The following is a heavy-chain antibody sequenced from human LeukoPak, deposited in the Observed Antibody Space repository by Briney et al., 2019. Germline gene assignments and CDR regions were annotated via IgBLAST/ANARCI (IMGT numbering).Heavy chain of an antibody. Sequence: PGGSLRLSCAASGFTVSSNYMSWVRQAPGKGLEWVSVIYSGGSTYYADSVKGRFTISGDNSKNTLYLQMNSLRAEDTAVYYCARARIAAAGIHGWGQGTLVTVSS. D-gene: IGHD6-13*01. CDR1: GFTVSSNY. CDR3: ARARIAAAGIHG. V-gene: IGHV3-66*01. J-gene: IGHJ4*02. CDR2: IYSGGST.